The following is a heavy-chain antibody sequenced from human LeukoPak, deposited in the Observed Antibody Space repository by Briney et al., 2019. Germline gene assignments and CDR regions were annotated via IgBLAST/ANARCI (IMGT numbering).Heavy chain of an antibody. D-gene: IGHD3-16*02. CDR1: GGSFSGYY. V-gene: IGHV4-34*01. CDR3: ASSMITFGGVIVYFDY. J-gene: IGHJ4*02. Sequence: SETLSLTCAVYGGSFSGYYWSWIRQPPGKGLEWIGEINHSGGTNYNPSLKSRVTISVDTSKNQFSLKLSSVTAADTAVYYCASSMITFGGVIVYFDYWGQGTLVTVSS. CDR2: INHSGGT.